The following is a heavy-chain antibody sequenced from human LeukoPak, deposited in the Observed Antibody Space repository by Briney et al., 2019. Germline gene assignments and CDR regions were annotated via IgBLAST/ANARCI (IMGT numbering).Heavy chain of an antibody. V-gene: IGHV3-11*01. D-gene: IGHD1-20*01. CDR3: ARRRYNWNAIDY. CDR2: ISSSGSTL. CDR1: GSTFSDYY. Sequence: RAGGSLRLSCAASGSTFSDYYMSWIRQAPGKGLEWVSYISSSGSTLYYADSVKGRITISRDNAKNSLYLQMNSLRAEDTAVYYCARRRYNWNAIDYWGQGTLVTVSS. J-gene: IGHJ4*02.